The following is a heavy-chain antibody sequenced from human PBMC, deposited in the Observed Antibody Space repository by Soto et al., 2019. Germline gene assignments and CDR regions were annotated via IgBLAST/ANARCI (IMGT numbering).Heavy chain of an antibody. J-gene: IGHJ4*02. CDR3: ARDRNIEVAGAQPLLP. D-gene: IGHD6-19*01. Sequence: QVQLVQSGAEGKKPGASVKVSCKTSGYTFSSYGVSWVRQAPGQGLEWMGWISVNNGNTKYAQKVQGRVTMTTDTSTSTAYMELRSLRSDDTAVYYCARDRNIEVAGAQPLLPWGQGTLVTVSS. CDR2: ISVNNGNT. V-gene: IGHV1-18*01. CDR1: GYTFSSYG.